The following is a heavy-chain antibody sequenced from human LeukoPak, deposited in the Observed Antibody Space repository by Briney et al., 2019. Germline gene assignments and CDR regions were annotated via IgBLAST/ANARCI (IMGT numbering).Heavy chain of an antibody. J-gene: IGHJ4*02. CDR1: GFTFSSYA. CDR2: ISYDGSNK. D-gene: IGHD1-26*01. Sequence: SGGSLRLSCAASGFTFSSYAVHWVRQAPGKGLEWVAVISYDGSNKYYADSVKGRFTISRDNSKNTLYLQMNSLRAEDTAVYYCARGAGIVGATSWSDYWGQGTLVTVSS. CDR3: ARGAGIVGATSWSDY. V-gene: IGHV3-30*04.